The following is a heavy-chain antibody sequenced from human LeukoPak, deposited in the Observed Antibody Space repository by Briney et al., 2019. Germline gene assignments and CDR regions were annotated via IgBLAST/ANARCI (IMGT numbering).Heavy chain of an antibody. D-gene: IGHD6-6*01. J-gene: IGHJ5*02. CDR3: ARHEGGSESVYSSSA. CDR1: GGSISSYY. Sequence: PSETLSLTCTVSGGSISSYYWSWVWQPPGKGLEWIGYIYYSGSTNYNPYLKSRVTISVDTSKNQFSLKLSSVTAADTAVYYCARHEGGSESVYSSSALGQGTLVTVSS. V-gene: IGHV4-59*08. CDR2: IYYSGST.